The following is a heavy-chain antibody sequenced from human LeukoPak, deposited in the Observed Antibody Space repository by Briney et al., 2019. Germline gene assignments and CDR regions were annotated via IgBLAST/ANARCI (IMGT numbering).Heavy chain of an antibody. CDR1: GYTFTSYA. CDR3: ARDRGSGSYIVFDP. Sequence: ASVKISCKASGYTFTSYAMHWVRQAPGQRLEWMGWINAGNGNTKYSQKFQGRVTITRDTSASTAYMELSSLRSEDTAVYYCARDRGSGSYIVFDPWGQGTLVTVSS. CDR2: INAGNGNT. J-gene: IGHJ5*02. D-gene: IGHD3-10*01. V-gene: IGHV1-3*01.